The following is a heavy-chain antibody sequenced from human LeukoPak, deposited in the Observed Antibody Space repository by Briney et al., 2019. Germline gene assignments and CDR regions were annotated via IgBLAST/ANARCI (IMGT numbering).Heavy chain of an antibody. J-gene: IGHJ4*02. CDR3: ASSHDSSGND. D-gene: IGHD3-22*01. CDR1: GFSFSSYW. CDR2: IKYDGSLK. Sequence: GGSLRLSCVASGFSFSSYWMAWVRQAPGKGLEWVTNIKYDGSLKFYVDSVKGRFTISRDNAKNSLYLEMNSLRADDTAVYFCASSHDSSGNDWGQGTMVTVSS. V-gene: IGHV3-7*01.